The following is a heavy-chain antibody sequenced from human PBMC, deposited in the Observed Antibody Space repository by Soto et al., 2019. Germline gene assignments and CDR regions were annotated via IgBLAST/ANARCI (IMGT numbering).Heavy chain of an antibody. CDR1: GGTFSSYA. V-gene: IGHV1-69*01. D-gene: IGHD6-25*01. J-gene: IGHJ6*02. CDR3: ARVKDSSEGYYYYGMDV. CDR2: IIPIFGTA. Sequence: QVQLVQSGAEVKKPGSSVKVSCKASGGTFSSYAISWVRQAPGQGLEWMGGIIPIFGTANYAQKFQGRVTITADESTSTAYMELSSLRSEDTAVYYWARVKDSSEGYYYYGMDVWGQGTTVTVSS.